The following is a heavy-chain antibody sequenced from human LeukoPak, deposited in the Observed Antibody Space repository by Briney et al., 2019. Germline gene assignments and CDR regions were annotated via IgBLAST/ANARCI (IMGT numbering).Heavy chain of an antibody. J-gene: IGHJ2*01. D-gene: IGHD7-27*01. CDR2: ISGSGGSGGST. Sequence: GGSLRLSCAASAFTFSSYAMSWVRQAPGKGLEWASSISGSGGSGGSTFYADSVKGRFTISRDNSKNTLYLQMNSLRAEDTAVYYCVKDRVTGGPYWFFDLWGRGTLVTVSS. CDR3: VKDRVTGGPYWFFDL. V-gene: IGHV3-23*01. CDR1: AFTFSSYA.